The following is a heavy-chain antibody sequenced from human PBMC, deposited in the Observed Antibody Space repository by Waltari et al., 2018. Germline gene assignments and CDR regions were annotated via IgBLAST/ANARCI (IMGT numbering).Heavy chain of an antibody. J-gene: IGHJ6*03. D-gene: IGHD3-3*01. CDR2: IYTSGST. V-gene: IGHV4-4*07. CDR1: GGSISSYY. Sequence: QVQLQESGPGLVKPSETLSLTCPVSGGSISSYYWSWIRQPAGKGLEWIGRIYTSGSTNYNPSLKSRVTMSVDTPKNQFSLKLSSVTAADTAVYYCARDGRFPYYYYYMDVWGKGTTVTISS. CDR3: ARDGRFPYYYYYMDV.